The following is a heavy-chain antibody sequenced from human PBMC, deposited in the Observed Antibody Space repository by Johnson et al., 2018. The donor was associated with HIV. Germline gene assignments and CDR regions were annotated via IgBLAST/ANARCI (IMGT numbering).Heavy chain of an antibody. CDR1: GFSISSNY. D-gene: IGHD5-12*01. J-gene: IGHJ3*02. V-gene: IGHV3-66*02. CDR2: FYSGSNT. Sequence: VQLVESGGGLVQPGGSLRLSCKASGFSISSNYMSWVRQPPGKGLEWVSVFYSGSNTYYADSVKGRFTISRDNSNHTLYLQMNSLRAEDTAVYYCARVQVAMATIGYAFDIWGQGTMVTVSS. CDR3: ARVQVAMATIGYAFDI.